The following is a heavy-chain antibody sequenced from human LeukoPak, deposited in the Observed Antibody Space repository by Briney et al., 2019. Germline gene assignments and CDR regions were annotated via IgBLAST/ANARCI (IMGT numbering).Heavy chain of an antibody. J-gene: IGHJ4*02. CDR1: GFTFSSYS. D-gene: IGHD3-10*01. V-gene: IGHV3-21*01. CDR2: ISTSSRYK. CDR3: ARDAYEASGSYFPYSFDC. Sequence: GGSLRLSCAASGFTFSSYSMNWVRQAPGKGLEWVSSISTSSRYKYSADSVKGRFTISRDNAKNSLYLQMNSLRAEDTAVYYCARDAYEASGSYFPYSFDCWGQGTLVTVSS.